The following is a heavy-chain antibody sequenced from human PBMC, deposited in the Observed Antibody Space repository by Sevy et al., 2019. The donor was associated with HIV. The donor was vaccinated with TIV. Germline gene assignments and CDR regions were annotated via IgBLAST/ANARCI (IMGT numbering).Heavy chain of an antibody. V-gene: IGHV3-33*06. D-gene: IGHD2-15*01. J-gene: IGHJ6*03. CDR3: AKGACSGGSCYWGGDYYYYYMDV. CDR2: IWYDGSNK. Sequence: GGSLRLSCAASGFTFSNYGMHWVRQAPGKGLEWVAVIWYDGSNKHYADSVKGRFTISRENSKNTLYLQMNSLRAEDTAVYYCAKGACSGGSCYWGGDYYYYYMDVWGKGTTVTVSS. CDR1: GFTFSNYG.